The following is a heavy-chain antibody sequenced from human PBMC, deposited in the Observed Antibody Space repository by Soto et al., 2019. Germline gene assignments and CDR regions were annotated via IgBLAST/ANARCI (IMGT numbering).Heavy chain of an antibody. V-gene: IGHV3-23*01. CDR1: GFTFSSYA. Sequence: VGSLRLSCAASGFTFSSYAMSWVRQAPGKGLEWVSAISGSGGSTYYADSVKGRFTISRDNSKNTLYLQMNSLRAEDTAVYYCAKRQMVTPFHYYYYGMDVWGQGTTVTVSS. CDR3: AKRQMVTPFHYYYYGMDV. CDR2: ISGSGGST. J-gene: IGHJ6*02. D-gene: IGHD2-8*01.